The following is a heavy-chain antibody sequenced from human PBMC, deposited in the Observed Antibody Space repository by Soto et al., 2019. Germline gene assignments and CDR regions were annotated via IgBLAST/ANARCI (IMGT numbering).Heavy chain of an antibody. Sequence: GGALRVSCAASGFTFSSYAMSWVRQAPGKGLEWVSAISGSGGSTYYADSVKGRFTISRDNSKNTLYLQMNSLRAEDTAVYYCAKTGHYYYYGMDVWGQGTTVTVSS. CDR2: ISGSGGST. CDR3: AKTGHYYYYGMDV. V-gene: IGHV3-23*01. CDR1: GFTFSSYA. J-gene: IGHJ6*02.